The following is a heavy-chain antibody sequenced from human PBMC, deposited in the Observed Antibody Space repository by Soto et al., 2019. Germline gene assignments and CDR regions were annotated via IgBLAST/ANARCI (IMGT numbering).Heavy chain of an antibody. V-gene: IGHV2-70*04. CDR3: ARSIAAAGGSWFDP. J-gene: IGHJ5*02. D-gene: IGHD6-13*01. CDR2: IDWDDDK. Sequence: VPPLVNPTQTLTLTCTFSGFSLSTSGMRVSWIRQPPGKALEWLARIDWDDDKFYSTYLKTRLSISKDTSKNQVVLTMTNMEPVDTATYYCARSIAAAGGSWFDPWGQGTLVTGS. CDR1: GFSLSTSGMR.